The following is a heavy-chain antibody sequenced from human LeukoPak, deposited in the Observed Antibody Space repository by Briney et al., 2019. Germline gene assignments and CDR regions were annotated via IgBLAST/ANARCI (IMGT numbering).Heavy chain of an antibody. J-gene: IGHJ6*02. CDR3: AKDFAPTGTDNYGMDV. D-gene: IGHD1-1*01. V-gene: IGHV3-33*06. Sequence: GTSLRLSCAASGFTFSIYGMHWVRQAPGKGLEWVAAIWEDGTNIHYADSVKGRFTISRDNSKNTLYLQMNSLRDEDTAVFYCAKDFAPTGTDNYGMDVWGQGTTVTVSS. CDR1: GFTFSIYG. CDR2: IWEDGTNI.